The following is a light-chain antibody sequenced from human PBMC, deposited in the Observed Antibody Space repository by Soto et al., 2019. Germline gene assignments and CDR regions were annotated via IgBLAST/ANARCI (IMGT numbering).Light chain of an antibody. CDR1: SSDVGAYNY. CDR2: EVN. J-gene: IGLJ1*01. Sequence: QSARTQPPSASGSPGQSVTISCTGTSSDVGAYNYVSWFQQHPGKAPKLIIHEVNQRPSGVPDRFSGSKSGNTASLTVSGLQAEDEGTYYCSSYGGYNNVVFGTGTKLTVL. CDR3: SSYGGYNNVV. V-gene: IGLV2-8*01.